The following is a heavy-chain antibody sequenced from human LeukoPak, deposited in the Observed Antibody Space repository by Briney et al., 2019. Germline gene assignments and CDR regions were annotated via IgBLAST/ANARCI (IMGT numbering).Heavy chain of an antibody. Sequence: SETLSLTCTVSGALISSGSYYWSWIRQPAGKGLEWIGRMYTSGSTNYNPSLKSRVTISVDTSKNQFSLKLSSVTAADTAVYYCATDREHIVLLPGAKRKTWYFDYWGQGTLVTVSS. D-gene: IGHD2-2*01. CDR1: GALISSGSYY. J-gene: IGHJ4*02. V-gene: IGHV4-61*02. CDR2: MYTSGST. CDR3: ATDREHIVLLPGAKRKTWYFDY.